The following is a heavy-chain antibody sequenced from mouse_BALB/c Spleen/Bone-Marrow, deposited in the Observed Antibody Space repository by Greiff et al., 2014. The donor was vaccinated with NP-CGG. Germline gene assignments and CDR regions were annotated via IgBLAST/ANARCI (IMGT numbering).Heavy chain of an antibody. CDR2: INPSNGRT. CDR3: ARYATATYWFAY. V-gene: IGHV1S81*02. J-gene: IGHJ3*01. CDR1: GYTFTSYW. Sequence: VQLQQSGAELVKPGASVKLSCKASGYTFTSYWMHWVKQRPGQGLEWIGEINPSNGRTNYNEKFKSRATLTVDKSSNTAYMQLSSLTSEDSAVYYGARYATATYWFAYWGQGTLVTVSA. D-gene: IGHD1-2*01.